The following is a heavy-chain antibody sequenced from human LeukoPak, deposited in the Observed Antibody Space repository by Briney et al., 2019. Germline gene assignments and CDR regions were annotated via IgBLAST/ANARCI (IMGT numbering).Heavy chain of an antibody. J-gene: IGHJ1*01. CDR1: GFTFSSYG. CDR3: AKDKKLPYPFQH. Sequence: GGSLRLSCAASGFTFSSYGMHWVRQAPGKGLEWVAFIRYDGSNKYYADSVKGRFTISRDNSKNTLYLQMNSLRAEDTAVYYCAKDKKLPYPFQHWGQGTLVTVSS. CDR2: IRYDGSNK. V-gene: IGHV3-30*02.